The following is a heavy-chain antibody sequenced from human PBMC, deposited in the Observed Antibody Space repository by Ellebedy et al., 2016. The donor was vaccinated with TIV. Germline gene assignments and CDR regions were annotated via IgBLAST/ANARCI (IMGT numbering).Heavy chain of an antibody. CDR3: ARDLIPAAMGMDV. Sequence: SETLSLXCTVSGASITHPNHFWTWIRQLPGTGLEWIGYIYYDGSASYNPSIKDRVTISVDTSKSQFSLSLTSVTAADTAVYYCARDLIPAAMGMDVWGQGTTVTVSS. J-gene: IGHJ6*02. V-gene: IGHV4-31*03. CDR2: IYYDGSA. D-gene: IGHD2-2*01. CDR1: GASITHPNHF.